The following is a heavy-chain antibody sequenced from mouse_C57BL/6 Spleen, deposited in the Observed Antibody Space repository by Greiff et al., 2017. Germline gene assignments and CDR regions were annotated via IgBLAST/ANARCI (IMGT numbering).Heavy chain of an antibody. CDR3: ARRCNYRGYAMDY. CDR1: GFNIKDYY. J-gene: IGHJ4*01. D-gene: IGHD2-1*01. CDR2: IDPEDGET. Sequence: VQLQQSGAELVKPGASVKLSCTASGFNIKDYYMHWVKQRTEQGLEWIGRIDPEDGETKYAPKFQGKATITADTSSSTAYMQLSILTSEDSAVYYCARRCNYRGYAMDYWGQGTSVTVSS. V-gene: IGHV14-2*01.